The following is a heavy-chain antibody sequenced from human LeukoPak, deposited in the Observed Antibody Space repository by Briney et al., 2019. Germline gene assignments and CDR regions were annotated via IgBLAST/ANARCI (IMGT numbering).Heavy chain of an antibody. Sequence: PGGSLRLSCAASGFTFSSYSMNWVRQAPGKGLEWVSSISSSSSYIYYADSVKGLFTISRDNAKNSLYLQMNSLRAEDTAVYYRARVWAPDARIAAAGSGSYSHWGQGTLVTVSS. J-gene: IGHJ4*02. CDR3: ARVWAPDARIAAAGSGSYSH. D-gene: IGHD6-13*01. V-gene: IGHV3-21*01. CDR1: GFTFSSYS. CDR2: ISSSSSYI.